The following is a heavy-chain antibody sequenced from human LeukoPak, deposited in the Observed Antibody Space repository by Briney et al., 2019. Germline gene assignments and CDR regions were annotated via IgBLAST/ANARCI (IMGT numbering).Heavy chain of an antibody. CDR1: AGSISSSSYY. V-gene: IGHV4-39*01. Sequence: SETLSLTCPVSAGSISSSSYYWGWIRQPPGKGLEWIGSIYYSGSTYYNPSLKSRVTISVDTSKNQFSLKLSSVTAADTAVYYCARPALSGYDHSSPVGWFDPWGQGTLVTVSS. CDR3: ARPALSGYDHSSPVGWFDP. D-gene: IGHD5-12*01. J-gene: IGHJ5*02. CDR2: IYYSGST.